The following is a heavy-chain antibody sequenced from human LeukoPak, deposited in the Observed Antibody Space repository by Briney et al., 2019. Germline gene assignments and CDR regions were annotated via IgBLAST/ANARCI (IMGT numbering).Heavy chain of an antibody. CDR3: ARDSRSGDYDAFDI. J-gene: IGHJ3*02. Sequence: GGSLRLSCAASGFTFDDYAMHWVRQAPGKGLEWVSGISWNSDNIGYADSVKGRFTISRDNAKNSLYLQMNSLRAEDTAVYYCARDSRSGDYDAFDIWGQGTMVTVSS. CDR1: GFTFDDYA. D-gene: IGHD5-12*01. CDR2: ISWNSDNI. V-gene: IGHV3-9*01.